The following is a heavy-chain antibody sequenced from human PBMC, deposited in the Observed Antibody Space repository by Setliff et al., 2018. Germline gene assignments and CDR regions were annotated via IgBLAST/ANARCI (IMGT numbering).Heavy chain of an antibody. CDR1: GYSLSSGGYS. D-gene: IGHD3-22*01. CDR2: IFQSGTT. Sequence: SETLSLTCAVSGYSLSSGGYSWSWIRQPPGKGLEWIGYIFQSGTTYYSPSLESRVTIAVDTSQNEFSLKLSSVTAADTAVYYCARGSQIFYYDSTGSLHFDYWGQGALVTVSS. V-gene: IGHV4-30-2*01. J-gene: IGHJ4*02. CDR3: ARGSQIFYYDSTGSLHFDY.